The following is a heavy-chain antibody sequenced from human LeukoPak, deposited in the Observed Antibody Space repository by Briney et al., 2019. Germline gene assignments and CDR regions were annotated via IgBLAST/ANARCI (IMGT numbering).Heavy chain of an antibody. J-gene: IGHJ3*02. CDR2: INPSGGST. D-gene: IGHD3-3*01. CDR1: GYTFTDYY. Sequence: ASVKVSCKASGYTFTDYYMHWVRQAPGQGLEWIGIINPSGGSTSYAQKFQGRVTMTRDMSMSTVYMELTSLRSEDTAVYYCARDLRITIFGVVIPWAFDIWGQGTMVIVSS. CDR3: ARDLRITIFGVVIPWAFDI. V-gene: IGHV1-46*01.